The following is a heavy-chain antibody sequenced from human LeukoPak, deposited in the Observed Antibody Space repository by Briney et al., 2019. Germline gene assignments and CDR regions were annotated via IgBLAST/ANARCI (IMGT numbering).Heavy chain of an antibody. V-gene: IGHV4-39*01. CDR2: IYYTDST. D-gene: IGHD6-13*01. CDR3: ARHFRADGSSWGYYFDS. Sequence: SETLTLTCIVSGDSVSTSSFFWAWIRQPPGQGLEWIGTIYYTDSTYSNPSLGSRVTVSVDTSKNHFSLELRGVTAADTAVYYCARHFRADGSSWGYYFDSWGEGTLVTVSS. J-gene: IGHJ4*02. CDR1: GDSVSTSSFF.